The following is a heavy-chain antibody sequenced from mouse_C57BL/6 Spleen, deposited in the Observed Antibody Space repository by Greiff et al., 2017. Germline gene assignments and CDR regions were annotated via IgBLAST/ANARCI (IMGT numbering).Heavy chain of an antibody. J-gene: IGHJ3*01. D-gene: IGHD2-4*01. CDR2: ISPGSGST. Sequence: QVQLQQPGAELVKPGASVKMSCTASGYTFPSYWITWVKPRPGQGLAWIGDISPGSGSTNYNEKFKSKATLTVDTSSSTTYMQLSSLTSEDTAVEYCARSVYYDYPLAYGGQGTLVTVSA. CDR3: ARSVYYDYPLAY. CDR1: GYTFPSYW. V-gene: IGHV1-55*01.